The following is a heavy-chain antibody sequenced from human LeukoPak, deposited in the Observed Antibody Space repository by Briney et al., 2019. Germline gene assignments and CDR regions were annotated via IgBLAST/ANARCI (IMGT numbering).Heavy chain of an antibody. J-gene: IGHJ4*02. CDR3: AKTSLGGLYDSLPDS. CDR1: GFIFSSYA. Sequence: GGSLRLSCAASGFIFSSYAMSWVRQAPGKGLEWVSAISAGGGSTYYADSVKGRFTISRDNSKNTLYLQMNSLRAEDTAVYYCAKTSLGGLYDSLPDSWGQGTLVTVSS. CDR2: ISAGGGST. D-gene: IGHD3-22*01. V-gene: IGHV3-23*01.